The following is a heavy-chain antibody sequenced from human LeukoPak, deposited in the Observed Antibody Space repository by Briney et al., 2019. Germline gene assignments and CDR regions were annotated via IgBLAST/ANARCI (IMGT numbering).Heavy chain of an antibody. J-gene: IGHJ4*02. D-gene: IGHD1-26*01. Sequence: GSLRLSCAASGFTFSSYNMNWVRQAPGKGLEWISGISGSGASTYYADSVKGRFTISRDDSRNTLYLQMNSLRGDDTAVYYCAKDVGKWESLHFFDYWGQGTLVTVSS. CDR3: AKDVGKWESLHFFDY. V-gene: IGHV3-23*01. CDR2: ISGSGAST. CDR1: GFTFSSYN.